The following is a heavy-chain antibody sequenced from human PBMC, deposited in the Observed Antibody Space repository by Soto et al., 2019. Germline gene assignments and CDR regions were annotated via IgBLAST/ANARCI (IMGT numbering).Heavy chain of an antibody. CDR1: GYTFTSYG. V-gene: IGHV1-18*01. CDR2: ISAYNGNT. CDR3: ARPYYYDSSGYYRGYYYYYGMDV. J-gene: IGHJ6*02. D-gene: IGHD3-22*01. Sequence: QVQLVQSGAEVKKPGASVKVSCKASGYTFTSYGISWVRQAPGQGLEWMGGISAYNGNTNYAQKLKGRVTMNTDTTTSTAYMELRSLRSDGTDVYYCARPYYYDSSGYYRGYYYYYGMDVWGQGTTVTVSS.